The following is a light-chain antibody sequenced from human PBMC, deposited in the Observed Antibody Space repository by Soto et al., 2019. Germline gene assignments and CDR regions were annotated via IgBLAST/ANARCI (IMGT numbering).Light chain of an antibody. J-gene: IGKJ2*01. CDR3: QQYGTSPPYT. CDR2: GTS. V-gene: IGKV3-20*01. Sequence: EIVLTQSPVTLSLSPGERAPLSCRASQRVSSSNLAWYQQKTGQAPRLLIYGTSSRATGIPDRFSGSGSGTDFTLTISRLEPEDFAVYYCQQYGTSPPYTFGQGTKLEIK. CDR1: QRVSSSN.